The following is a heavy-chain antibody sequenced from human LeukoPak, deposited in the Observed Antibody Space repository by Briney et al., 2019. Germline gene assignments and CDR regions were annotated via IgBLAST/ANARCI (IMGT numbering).Heavy chain of an antibody. J-gene: IGHJ4*02. CDR2: IYYSGST. D-gene: IGHD3-22*01. CDR3: ARQRDYYDTSGYDYFDY. V-gene: IGHV4-59*08. CDR1: GVSISSYY. Sequence: PSETLSLTCTVSGVSISSYYWSWIRQPPGKGLEWIGYIYYSGSTNYNPSLKSRVTISVDTSKNQFSLKLSSVTAADTAVYYCARQRDYYDTSGYDYFDYWGQGTLVTVSS.